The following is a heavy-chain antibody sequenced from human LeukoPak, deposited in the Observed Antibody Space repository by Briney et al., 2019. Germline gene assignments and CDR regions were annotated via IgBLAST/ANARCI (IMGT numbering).Heavy chain of an antibody. J-gene: IGHJ4*02. D-gene: IGHD3-3*01. CDR3: ARDRSISGVVTIDF. V-gene: IGHV3-7*01. CDR2: IDQDGYEK. Sequence: PGGSLRLSCAASGFIFSDFWMSWVRQAPGKGLEWVANIDQDGYEKYYVDSVKGRFTISRDNAKNSGYLQMNSLRAEDTAVYYCARDRSISGVVTIDFWGQGTLVTVSS. CDR1: GFIFSDFW.